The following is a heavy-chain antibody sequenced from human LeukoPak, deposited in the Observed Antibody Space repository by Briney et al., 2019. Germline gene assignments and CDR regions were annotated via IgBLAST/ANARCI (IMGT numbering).Heavy chain of an antibody. D-gene: IGHD3-9*01. CDR3: ARARKYYDILTGWQTTFDY. J-gene: IGHJ4*02. V-gene: IGHV1-69*01. Sequence: ASVKVSCKASGGTFSSYAISWVRQAPGQGLEWMGGIIPIFGTANYAQKFQGRVTITADESTSTAYMELSSLRSEDTAVYYCARARKYYDILTGWQTTFDYWGQGTLVTVSS. CDR2: IIPIFGTA. CDR1: GGTFSSYA.